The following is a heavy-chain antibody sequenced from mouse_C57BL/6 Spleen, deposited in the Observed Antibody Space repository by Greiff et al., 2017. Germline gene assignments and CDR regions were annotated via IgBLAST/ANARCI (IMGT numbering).Heavy chain of an antibody. D-gene: IGHD3-2*02. Sequence: EVQLQQSGPELVKPGASVKISCKASGYSFTGYYMNWVKQSPEKSLEWIGEINPSTGGTTYNQKFKAKATLTVDKSSSTAYMQLKSLTSEDSAVYYCAREETAQATFAYWGQGTLVTVSA. CDR2: INPSTGGT. J-gene: IGHJ3*01. CDR1: GYSFTGYY. CDR3: AREETAQATFAY. V-gene: IGHV1-42*01.